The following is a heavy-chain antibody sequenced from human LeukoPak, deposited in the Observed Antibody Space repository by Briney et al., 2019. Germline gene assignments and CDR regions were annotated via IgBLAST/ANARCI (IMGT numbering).Heavy chain of an antibody. J-gene: IGHJ6*03. CDR1: GGTFSSYA. CDR3: ASDQPDSSGYHLDYYYMDV. D-gene: IGHD3-22*01. Sequence: SVKVSCKASGGTFSSYAISWVRQAPGQGLEWMGGIIPIFGTANYAQRFQGRVTITTDESTSTAYMELSSLRSEDTAVYYCASDQPDSSGYHLDYYYMDVWGKGTTVTVSS. CDR2: IIPIFGTA. V-gene: IGHV1-69*05.